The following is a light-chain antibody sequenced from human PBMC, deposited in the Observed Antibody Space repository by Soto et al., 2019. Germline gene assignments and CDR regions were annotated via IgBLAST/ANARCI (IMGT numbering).Light chain of an antibody. CDR3: SSFTSSNTVI. J-gene: IGLJ2*01. CDR2: DVT. CDR1: SSDVGGYNY. Sequence: QSALTQPASVSGSPGQSITISCTGTSSDVGGYNYVSWYQHHPGKAPKLMIYDVTNRPSGVSNRFSGSKSGNTASLTISGLQAEDDADYYCSSFTSSNTVIFGGGTKLTVL. V-gene: IGLV2-14*03.